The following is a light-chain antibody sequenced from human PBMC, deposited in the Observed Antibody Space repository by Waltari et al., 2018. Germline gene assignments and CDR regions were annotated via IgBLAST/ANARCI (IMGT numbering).Light chain of an antibody. CDR3: QKYESLPAT. J-gene: IGKJ1*01. Sequence: EIVLTQSPGTLSLSPGERATLSCRASQSIGIYLAWYQQKPGQAPRLLMYHASSRATGIPDRFSGSGSGTDFSLTISRLEPEDFAVYYYQKYESLPATFGQGTKVEIK. CDR1: QSIGIY. CDR2: HAS. V-gene: IGKV3-20*01.